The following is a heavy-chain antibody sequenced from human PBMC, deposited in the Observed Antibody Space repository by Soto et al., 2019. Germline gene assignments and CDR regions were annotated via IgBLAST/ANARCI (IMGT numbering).Heavy chain of an antibody. Sequence: GGSLRLSCAASGFTFSSYGMHWVRQAPGKGLEWVAVISYDGSNKYYADSVKGRFTISRDNSKNTLYLQMNSLRAEDTAVYYCAKDRRVAAAGRYYYYGMDVWGQGTTVTVSS. CDR1: GFTFSSYG. CDR3: AKDRRVAAAGRYYYYGMDV. J-gene: IGHJ6*02. D-gene: IGHD6-13*01. V-gene: IGHV3-30*18. CDR2: ISYDGSNK.